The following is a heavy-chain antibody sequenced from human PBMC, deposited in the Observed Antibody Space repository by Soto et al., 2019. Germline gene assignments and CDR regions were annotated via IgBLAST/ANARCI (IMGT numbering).Heavy chain of an antibody. J-gene: IGHJ4*02. CDR2: IYYIGST. CDR1: GGSISSGGYY. V-gene: IGHV4-31*03. Sequence: SETLSLTCTVSGGSISSGGYYWSWIRQHPGKGLEWIGYIYYIGSTYYNPSLKSRVTISVDTSKNQFSLKLSSVTAADTAVYYCARVWPRNYYDSSGYYYYFDYWGQGTLVTVSS. CDR3: ARVWPRNYYDSSGYYYYFDY. D-gene: IGHD3-22*01.